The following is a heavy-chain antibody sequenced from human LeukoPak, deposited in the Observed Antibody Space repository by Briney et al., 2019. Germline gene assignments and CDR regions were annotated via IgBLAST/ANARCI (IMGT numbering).Heavy chain of an antibody. V-gene: IGHV3-23*01. D-gene: IGHD4-17*01. J-gene: IGHJ4*02. CDR2: ISALGGST. CDR1: GFTFSSYA. CDR3: ARLRNTMTTPRFDY. Sequence: GGSLRLSCTASGFTFSSYAMNWVRQAPGKGLEWVSSISALGGSTYYADSVKGRFAISRDNSKNTLYLQMNSLRADDTAVYYCARLRNTMTTPRFDYWGQGTLVTVSS.